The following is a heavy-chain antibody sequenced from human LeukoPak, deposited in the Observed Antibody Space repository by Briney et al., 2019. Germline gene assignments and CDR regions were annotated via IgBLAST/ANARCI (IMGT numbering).Heavy chain of an antibody. CDR3: ARDSYYDSSDSYYFDY. Sequence: KSSETLSLTCTVSGGSISSSSYYWGWIRQPPGKGLEWIGSIYYSGSTYYNPSLKSRVTISVDTSKNQFSLKLSSVTAADTAVYYCARDSYYDSSDSYYFDYWGQGTLVTVSS. D-gene: IGHD3-22*01. CDR1: GGSISSSSYY. CDR2: IYYSGST. J-gene: IGHJ4*02. V-gene: IGHV4-39*07.